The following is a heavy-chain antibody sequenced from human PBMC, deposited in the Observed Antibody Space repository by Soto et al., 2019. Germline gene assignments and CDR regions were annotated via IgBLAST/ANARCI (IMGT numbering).Heavy chain of an antibody. CDR1: GYSFTSYW. J-gene: IGHJ6*02. CDR3: ARHQNDYYDSSGPPRCGMDV. V-gene: IGHV5-10-1*01. D-gene: IGHD3-22*01. CDR2: IDPSDSYT. Sequence: GESLKISCKGSGYSFTSYWISWVRQMPGKGLEWMGRIDPSDSYTNYSPSFQGHVTISADKSISTAYLQWSSLKDSDTAMYYCARHQNDYYDSSGPPRCGMDVWGQGTTVTVSS.